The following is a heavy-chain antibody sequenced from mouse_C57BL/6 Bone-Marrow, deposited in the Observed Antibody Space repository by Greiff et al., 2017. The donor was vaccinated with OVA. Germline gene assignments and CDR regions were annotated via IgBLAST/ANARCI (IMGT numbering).Heavy chain of an antibody. CDR1: GYTFTSYW. Sequence: QVQLQQPGAELVKPGASVKMSCKASGYTFTSYWITWVQQRPGQGLEWIGDIYPGSGSTNYNEKFKSKATLTVDTSSLTAYMKLSSLTSEVSAVYDCARFPDYYGSSYVGYWGQGTTLTVSS. CDR3: ARFPDYYGSSYVGY. D-gene: IGHD1-1*01. CDR2: IYPGSGST. J-gene: IGHJ2*01. V-gene: IGHV1-55*01.